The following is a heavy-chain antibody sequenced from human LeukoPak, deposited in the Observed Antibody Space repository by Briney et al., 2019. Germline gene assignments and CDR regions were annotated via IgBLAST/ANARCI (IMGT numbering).Heavy chain of an antibody. CDR1: GGTFSSYA. J-gene: IGHJ3*02. CDR3: AEASRVYYDSSGAQDAFDI. D-gene: IGHD3-22*01. CDR2: IIPILGIA. V-gene: IGHV1-69*04. Sequence: ASVKVSCKASGGTFSSYAISWVRQAPGQGLEWMGRIIPILGIANYAQKFQGRVTITADKSTSTAYMELSSLRSEDTAVYYCAEASRVYYDSSGAQDAFDIWGQGTMVTVSS.